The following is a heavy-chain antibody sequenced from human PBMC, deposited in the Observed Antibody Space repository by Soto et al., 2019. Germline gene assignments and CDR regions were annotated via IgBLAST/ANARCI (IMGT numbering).Heavy chain of an antibody. CDR2: IIPIFGTP. J-gene: IGHJ4*02. V-gene: IGHV1-69*01. Sequence: QVQLVQSGAEVKKPGSSVKVSCKASGGTFRTSLISWVRQAPGQGLEWMGGIIPIFGTPNYAPKFQGRVTITADESTSTVYMELNSLRSEDTAMYYCARGYTDYDDHSYYFESWGQGTQVTVSS. D-gene: IGHD3-22*01. CDR1: GGTFRTSL. CDR3: ARGYTDYDDHSYYFES.